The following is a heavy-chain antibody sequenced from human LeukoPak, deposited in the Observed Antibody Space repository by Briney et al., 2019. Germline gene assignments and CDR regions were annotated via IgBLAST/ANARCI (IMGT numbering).Heavy chain of an antibody. CDR2: IYSGGST. J-gene: IGHJ3*02. CDR3: ASGIGIIVAIQRAGGNAFDI. D-gene: IGHD3-22*01. V-gene: IGHV3-66*01. Sequence: GGSLRLSCAASGFTVSSNYMSWVRQAPGNGLEWVSVIYSGGSTYYADSVKGRFTISRDNSKNTLYLQMNSLRAEDTAVYYCASGIGIIVAIQRAGGNAFDIWGQGTMVTVSS. CDR1: GFTVSSNY.